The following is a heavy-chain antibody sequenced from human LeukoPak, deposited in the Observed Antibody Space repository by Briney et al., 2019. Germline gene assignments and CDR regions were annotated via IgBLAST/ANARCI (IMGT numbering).Heavy chain of an antibody. J-gene: IGHJ4*02. CDR1: GGSFSGYY. Sequence: SETLYLTCAVYGGSFSGYYWSWIRQPPGKGLEWIGEINHSGSTNYNPSLKSRVTISVDTSKNQFSLKLSSVTAADTAVYYCARDVRSRWLVPRGFDYWGQGTLVTVSS. D-gene: IGHD6-19*01. V-gene: IGHV4-34*01. CDR2: INHSGST. CDR3: ARDVRSRWLVPRGFDY.